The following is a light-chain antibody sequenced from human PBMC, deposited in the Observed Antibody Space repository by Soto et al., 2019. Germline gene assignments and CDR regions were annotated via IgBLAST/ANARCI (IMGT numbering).Light chain of an antibody. CDR1: QTIIGY. CDR2: AAS. V-gene: IGKV1-39*01. J-gene: IGKJ1*01. CDR3: QQSYTTPRT. Sequence: DIQMTQSPSSLSASIGDSVTITCRASQTIIGYLNWYQQKPGKAPRLLINAASSLQSGVPSRFRGSGSETDFTLTITSLQPEDFATYYCQQSYTTPRTFGQGTKVDIK.